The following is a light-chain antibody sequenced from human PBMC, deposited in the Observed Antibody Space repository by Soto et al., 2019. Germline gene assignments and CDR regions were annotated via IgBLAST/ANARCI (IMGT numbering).Light chain of an antibody. CDR2: GAS. Sequence: EVMMTQSPATLSLSPGERATLSCRASQSVSSNLAWYQQKPGQAPRLVIYGASTRATGIPARFSGSGSGTEFTLTISSLQSEDFAVYYCQQYNNWPRTFGQGTKVEIK. CDR1: QSVSSN. CDR3: QQYNNWPRT. J-gene: IGKJ1*01. V-gene: IGKV3-15*01.